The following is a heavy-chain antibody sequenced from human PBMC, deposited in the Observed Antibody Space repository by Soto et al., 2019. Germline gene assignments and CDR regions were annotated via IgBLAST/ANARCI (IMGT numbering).Heavy chain of an antibody. Sequence: QVQLVESGGGVVQPGRSLRLSCPASGFTFSSYGMHWVRQAPGKGLEWVAVISYDGRNKYYADSVKGQFTISRDNAKNTLYLQINSLRPEDTAVYYCAKEGIELWSAFDYWGQGTLVTVSS. D-gene: IGHD5-18*01. J-gene: IGHJ4*02. CDR2: ISYDGRNK. CDR3: AKEGIELWSAFDY. V-gene: IGHV3-30*18. CDR1: GFTFSSYG.